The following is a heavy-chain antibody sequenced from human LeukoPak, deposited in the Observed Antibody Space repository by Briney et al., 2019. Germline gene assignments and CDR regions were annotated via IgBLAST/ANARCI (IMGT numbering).Heavy chain of an antibody. J-gene: IGHJ6*02. CDR2: ISSSGSTI. CDR1: GFAFSSYE. CDR3: AGDRYYGSGILDV. D-gene: IGHD3-10*01. Sequence: GGSLRLSCAASGFAFSSYEMNWARQAPGKGLEWVSYISSSGSTIHYADSVKGRFTISRDNAKNTLYLQMNSLRAEDTAVYYCAGDRYYGSGILDVWGQGTTVTVSS. V-gene: IGHV3-48*03.